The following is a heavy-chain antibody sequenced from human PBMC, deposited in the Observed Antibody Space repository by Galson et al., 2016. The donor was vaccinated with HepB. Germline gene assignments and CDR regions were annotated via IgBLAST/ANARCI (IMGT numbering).Heavy chain of an antibody. CDR2: ISDNGHAT. J-gene: IGHJ4*02. D-gene: IGHD1-14*01. V-gene: IGHV3-23*01. CDR3: AKCPPGTRGSLDS. CDR1: GFTFSSYC. Sequence: SLRLSCAGSGFTFSSYCMSWVRQAPGKGLEWISLISDNGHATYYADPVRGRFSIARDNSKNTLYLQMNSLRADDTAVYYCAKCPPGTRGSLDSWGQGTLVTVSS.